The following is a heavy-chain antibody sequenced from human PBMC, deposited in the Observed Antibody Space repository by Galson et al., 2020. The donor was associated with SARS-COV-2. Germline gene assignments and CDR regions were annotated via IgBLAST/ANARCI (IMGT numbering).Heavy chain of an antibody. V-gene: IGHV3-7*03. J-gene: IGHJ4*02. CDR3: ARVDCSGGSCYPGNY. CDR1: GFGFSYYW. D-gene: IGHD2-15*01. CDR2: TKHDGSEK. Sequence: GGSLRLSCEASGFGFSYYWMSWVRQAPGRGLAWVANTKHDGSEKYYVDSVKGRFTISRDNPKNSLYLQMNNLRVEDTAVYHCARVDCSGGSCYPGNYWGQGTLVTVSS.